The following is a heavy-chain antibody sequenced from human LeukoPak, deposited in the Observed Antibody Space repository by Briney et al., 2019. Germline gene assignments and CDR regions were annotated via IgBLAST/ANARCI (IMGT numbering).Heavy chain of an antibody. Sequence: PGGSLRLSCAASGFTFSSYAMHWVRQAPGKGLDWVAFILYDGGNRYYADSVTGRFTISRDNSKNTLYLQMNSLRTEDTAVYYCAKSGNWDFDYWGQGTLVTVSS. V-gene: IGHV3-30*02. CDR3: AKSGNWDFDY. CDR2: ILYDGGNR. J-gene: IGHJ4*02. CDR1: GFTFSSYA. D-gene: IGHD1-26*01.